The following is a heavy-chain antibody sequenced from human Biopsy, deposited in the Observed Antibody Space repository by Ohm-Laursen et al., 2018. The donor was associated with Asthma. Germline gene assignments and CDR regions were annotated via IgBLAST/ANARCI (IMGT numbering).Heavy chain of an antibody. D-gene: IGHD4-23*01. Sequence: SLRPSCAASGFVFSQSGMHWVRQAPGKGLEWVALISSDGHNKYYKDSVKGRFTISRDNSKLRLYLEINSLRVEDSAVYYCARESGQDSGGTGAFDRWGQGIMVAVSS. J-gene: IGHJ3*02. V-gene: IGHV3-30*03. CDR1: GFVFSQSG. CDR3: ARESGQDSGGTGAFDR. CDR2: ISSDGHNK.